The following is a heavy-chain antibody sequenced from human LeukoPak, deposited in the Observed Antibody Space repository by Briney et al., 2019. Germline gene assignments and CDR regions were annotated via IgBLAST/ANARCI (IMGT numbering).Heavy chain of an antibody. CDR3: ARESAGDVYFDY. CDR2: ISYDGSNK. Sequence: GRSLRLSCAASGFTFSSYGMHWVRQAPGKGLEWVAVISYDGSNKYYADSVKGRFTISRGNSKNTLYLQMNSLRAEDTAVYYCARESAGDVYFDYWGQGTLVTVSS. J-gene: IGHJ4*02. D-gene: IGHD7-27*01. CDR1: GFTFSSYG. V-gene: IGHV3-30*03.